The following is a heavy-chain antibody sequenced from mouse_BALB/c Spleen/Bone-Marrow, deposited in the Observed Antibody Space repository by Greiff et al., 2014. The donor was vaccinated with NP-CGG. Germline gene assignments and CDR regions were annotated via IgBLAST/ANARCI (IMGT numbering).Heavy chain of an antibody. V-gene: IGHV7-3*02. CDR2: IRNKANGYTT. CDR1: GFTFTDYY. Sequence: EVKLMESGGGLVQSGGSLRLSCATSGFTFTDYYMSWARQPPGKALEWLGFIRNKANGYTTEYSASVKGRFTISRDNSQSILYLQMNTLRAEDSATYYCARDRTTATLYWYFDVWGAGTTVTVSS. J-gene: IGHJ1*01. D-gene: IGHD1-2*01. CDR3: ARDRTTATLYWYFDV.